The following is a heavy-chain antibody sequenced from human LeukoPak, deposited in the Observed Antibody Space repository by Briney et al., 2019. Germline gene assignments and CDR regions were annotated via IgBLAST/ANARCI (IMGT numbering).Heavy chain of an antibody. D-gene: IGHD6-13*01. Sequence: GGSLRLSCEASGFTFTTYWIHWVRQGPGKGLVWVSRIKYDGSTSNYADSVKGRFTISRDNAKNTLYLQMNSLRAEDTAVYYCAKRISVAAAADYWGQGTLVTVSS. CDR3: AKRISVAAAADY. CDR1: GFTFTTYW. J-gene: IGHJ4*02. CDR2: IKYDGSTS. V-gene: IGHV3-74*01.